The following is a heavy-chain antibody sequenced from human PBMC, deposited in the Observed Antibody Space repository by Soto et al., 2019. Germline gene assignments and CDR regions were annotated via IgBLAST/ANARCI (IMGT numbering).Heavy chain of an antibody. Sequence: SGPTLVNPTQTLTLTCTFSGFSLSTSGVGVGWIRQPPGKALEWLALIYWDDDKRNSPSLKDRLSITKDTSKNQVVLAMTNIDPVDTATYYCARRRDGYNDFDYWGQGTLVTVSS. CDR2: IYWDDDK. V-gene: IGHV2-5*02. D-gene: IGHD5-12*01. CDR1: GFSLSTSGVG. J-gene: IGHJ4*02. CDR3: ARRRDGYNDFDY.